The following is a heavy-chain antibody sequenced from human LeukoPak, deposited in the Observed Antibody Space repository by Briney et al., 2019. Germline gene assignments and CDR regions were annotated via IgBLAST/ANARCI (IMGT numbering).Heavy chain of an antibody. CDR1: GFTFSSYA. CDR2: ISGSGGST. V-gene: IGHV3-23*01. D-gene: IGHD5-18*01. CDR3: AKDLGYSELVGYYYGMDV. J-gene: IGHJ6*02. Sequence: GRSLRLSCAASGFTFSSYAMSWVRQAPGKGLEWVSAISGSGGSTYYADSVKGRFTISRDNSKNTLYLQMNSLRAEDTAVYYCAKDLGYSELVGYYYGMDVWGQGTTVTVSS.